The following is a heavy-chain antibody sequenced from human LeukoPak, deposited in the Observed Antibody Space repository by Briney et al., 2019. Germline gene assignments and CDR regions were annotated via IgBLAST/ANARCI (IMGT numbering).Heavy chain of an antibody. CDR3: ARQSWITIFGVVTYYFDY. CDR2: ISAYNGNT. D-gene: IGHD3-3*01. Sequence: ASVKVSCKASGYTFTSYGISWVRQAPGQGLEWMGWISAYNGNTNYAQKLQGRVTMTTDTSTSTAYMELRSLRSDDTAVYYCARQSWITIFGVVTYYFDYWGQGTLVTVSS. CDR1: GYTFTSYG. V-gene: IGHV1-18*01. J-gene: IGHJ4*02.